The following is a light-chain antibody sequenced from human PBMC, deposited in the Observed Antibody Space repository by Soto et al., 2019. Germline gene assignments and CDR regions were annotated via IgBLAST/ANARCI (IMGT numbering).Light chain of an antibody. CDR2: DFS. J-gene: IGLJ1*01. CDR3: CSYTSHNPYV. Sequence: LTQPASVSGSPGRSITISCTGTSSDVGGYNYVSWYQQHPDKAPKLMIYDFSNRPSGVFNRFLGSKFGNTASLTFSAPQAEDEIDYYCCSYTSHNPYVFGTGTKVTVL. CDR1: SSDVGGYNY. V-gene: IGLV2-14*01.